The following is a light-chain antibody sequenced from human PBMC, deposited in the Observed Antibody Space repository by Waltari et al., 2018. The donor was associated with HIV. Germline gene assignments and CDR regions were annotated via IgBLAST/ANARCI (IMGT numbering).Light chain of an antibody. Sequence: SSELTQDPIVSVTLGQTVTITCQGDRLRNYYASWHQLKPGQAPILVIYDKNTLPSGIPDRFSGSTSGNTASLTITGSQAEDEADYFCASRDNNGKRVLFGGGTKLTVL. J-gene: IGLJ3*02. CDR1: RLRNYY. V-gene: IGLV3-19*01. CDR3: ASRDNNGKRVL. CDR2: DKN.